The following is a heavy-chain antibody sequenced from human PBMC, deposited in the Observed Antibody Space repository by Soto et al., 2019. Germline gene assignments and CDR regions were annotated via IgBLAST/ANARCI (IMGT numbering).Heavy chain of an antibody. CDR3: ARRGVQLARPDFDY. J-gene: IGHJ4*02. Sequence: GGSLRLSCAASGFTFSSYSMNWVRQAPGKGLEWVSYISSSSSTIYYADSVKGRFTISRDNAKNSLYLQMNSLRAEDTAVYYCARRGVQLARPDFDYWGQGTLVTVSS. V-gene: IGHV3-48*01. CDR2: ISSSSSTI. CDR1: GFTFSSYS. D-gene: IGHD1-1*01.